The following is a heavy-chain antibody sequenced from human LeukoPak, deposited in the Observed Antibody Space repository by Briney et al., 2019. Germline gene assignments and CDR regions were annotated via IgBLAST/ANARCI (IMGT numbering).Heavy chain of an antibody. CDR2: INHSGST. J-gene: IGHJ6*02. CDR1: GGSFSGYY. Sequence: SETLSLTCAVYGGSFSGYYWSWIRQPPGKGLEWIGEINHSGSTNYNPSLKSRVTISVDTSKNQFSLKLSSVTAADTAVYYCAKVMSEGYYYGMDVWGQGTTVTVSS. CDR3: AKVMSEGYYYGMDV. V-gene: IGHV4-34*01. D-gene: IGHD3-10*02.